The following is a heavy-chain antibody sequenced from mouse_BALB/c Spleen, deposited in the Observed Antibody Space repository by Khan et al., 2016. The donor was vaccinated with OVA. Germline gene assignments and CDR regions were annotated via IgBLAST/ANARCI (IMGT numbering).Heavy chain of an antibody. D-gene: IGHD2-3*01. Sequence: QVQLQQSGPELVRPGVSVKISCKGSAYTFTDYAMYWVKQSHAKSLEWIGLISTYSGSTNYNQKLKGKVTMTVDTSSSAAYMELARLTSEDSAIYYCARPAYDGYYDYWGQGTTLTVSS. CDR3: ARPAYDGYYDY. J-gene: IGHJ2*01. CDR2: ISTYSGST. V-gene: IGHV1S137*01. CDR1: AYTFTDYA.